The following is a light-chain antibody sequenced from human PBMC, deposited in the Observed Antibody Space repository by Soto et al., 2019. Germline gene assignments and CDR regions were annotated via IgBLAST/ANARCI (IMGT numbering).Light chain of an antibody. Sequence: QSVLTQPASVSGSPGQSITISCTGTTSDVGGYNYVSWYQQHPGKAPQVLIYEVSNRPSGVSNRFSGSKSGNTASLTISGLQAADEADYYCASYLTTSPLEVFGTGTKLTVL. CDR3: ASYLTTSPLEV. J-gene: IGLJ1*01. V-gene: IGLV2-14*01. CDR1: TSDVGGYNY. CDR2: EVS.